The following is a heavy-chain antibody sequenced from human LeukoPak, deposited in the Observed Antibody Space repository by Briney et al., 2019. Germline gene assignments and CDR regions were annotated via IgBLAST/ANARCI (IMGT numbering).Heavy chain of an antibody. CDR2: INPNSGGT. J-gene: IGHJ3*02. D-gene: IGHD3-9*01. V-gene: IGHV1-2*02. Sequence: ASVKVSCKASGYTFTGYYMHWVRQAPGQGLEWMGWINPNSGGTNCAQKFQGRVTMTRDTSISTAYMERSSLRSDDTTVYYCARRRVYDILTSYAFDIWGQGTMVTVSS. CDR1: GYTFTGYY. CDR3: ARRRVYDILTSYAFDI.